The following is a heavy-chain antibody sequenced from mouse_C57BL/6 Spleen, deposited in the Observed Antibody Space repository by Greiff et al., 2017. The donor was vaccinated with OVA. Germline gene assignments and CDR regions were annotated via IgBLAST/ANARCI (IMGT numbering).Heavy chain of an antibody. J-gene: IGHJ3*01. CDR1: GYAFSSSW. CDR3: VYVYDGAWFAY. CDR2: IYPGDGDT. V-gene: IGHV1-82*01. D-gene: IGHD2-2*01. Sequence: QVQLQQSGPELVKPGASVKISCKASGYAFSSSWMNWVKQRPGKGLEWIGRIYPGDGDTNYNGKFKGKATLTADKSSSTAYMQLSSLTSEDSAVYFCVYVYDGAWFAYWGQGTLVTVSA.